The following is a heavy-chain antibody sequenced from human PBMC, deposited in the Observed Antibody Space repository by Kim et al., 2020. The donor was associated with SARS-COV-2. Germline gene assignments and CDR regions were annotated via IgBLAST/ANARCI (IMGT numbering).Heavy chain of an antibody. Sequence: GGSLRLSCAASGFTFSSYGMHWVRQAPGKGLEWVAVIWYDGSNIYYADSVKGRFTISRDNSKNTLYLQMNSLRAEDTAVYYCARDPGITTVTMAYWYFDLWGRGTLVTVSS. J-gene: IGHJ2*01. D-gene: IGHD4-17*01. CDR3: ARDPGITTVTMAYWYFDL. CDR2: IWYDGSNI. V-gene: IGHV3-33*01. CDR1: GFTFSSYG.